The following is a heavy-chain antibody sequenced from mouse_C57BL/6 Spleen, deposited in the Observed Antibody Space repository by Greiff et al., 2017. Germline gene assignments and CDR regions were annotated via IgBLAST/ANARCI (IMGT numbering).Heavy chain of an antibody. CDR2: ISSGSSTI. D-gene: IGHD2-4*01. V-gene: IGHV5-17*01. J-gene: IGHJ4*01. CDR3: ARHYYDYDGAMDY. CDR1: GFTFSDYG. Sequence: EVKVVESGGGLVKPGGSLKLSCAASGFTFSDYGMHWVRQAPEKGLEWVAYISSGSSTIYYADTVKGRFTISRDNAKNTLFLQMTSLRSEDTAMYYCARHYYDYDGAMDYWGQGTSVTVSS.